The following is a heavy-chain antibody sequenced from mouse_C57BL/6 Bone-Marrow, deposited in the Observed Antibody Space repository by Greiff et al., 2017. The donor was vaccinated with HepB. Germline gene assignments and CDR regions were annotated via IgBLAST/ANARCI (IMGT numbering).Heavy chain of an antibody. CDR1: GYTFTSYW. CDR3: ARCQLGPYYFDY. Sequence: QVQLQQPGAELVKPGASVKMSCKASGYTFTSYWITWVKQRPGQGLEWIGDIYPGSGSTNYNEKFKSKATLTVDTSSSTAYMQLSSLTSEDSAVYYCARCQLGPYYFDYWGQGTTLTVSS. J-gene: IGHJ2*01. D-gene: IGHD4-1*02. V-gene: IGHV1-55*01. CDR2: IYPGSGST.